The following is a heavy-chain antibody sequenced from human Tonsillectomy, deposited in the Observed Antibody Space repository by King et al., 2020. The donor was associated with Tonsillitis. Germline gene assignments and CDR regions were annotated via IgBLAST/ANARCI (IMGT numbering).Heavy chain of an antibody. V-gene: IGHV3-7*01. CDR2: IKKDGTSK. CDR1: GFTFSNSW. D-gene: IGHD4-17*01. CDR3: AKHGDWAFDY. Sequence: VQLVESGGGLVQPGGSLRLSCGASGFTFSNSWMGWVRQAPGKGLEWVANIKKDGTSKYYLDSVEGRFTISRDNAENLLYLQMNSLRDEDTAVYYCAKHGDWAFDYWGQGTLVTVSS. J-gene: IGHJ4*02.